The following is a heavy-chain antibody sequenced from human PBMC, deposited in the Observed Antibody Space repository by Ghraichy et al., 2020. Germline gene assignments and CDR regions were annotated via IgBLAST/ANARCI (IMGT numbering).Heavy chain of an antibody. CDR2: INHSGST. CDR1: GGSFSGYY. D-gene: IGHD3-10*01. J-gene: IGHJ4*02. CDR3: ARRSTYYYGSGSYYTPHFDY. V-gene: IGHV4-34*01. Sequence: SETLSLTCAVYGGSFSGYYWSWIRQPPGKGLEWIGEINHSGSTNYNPSLKSRVTISVDTSKNQFSLKLSSVTAADTAVYYCARRSTYYYGSGSYYTPHFDYWGQGTLVTVSS.